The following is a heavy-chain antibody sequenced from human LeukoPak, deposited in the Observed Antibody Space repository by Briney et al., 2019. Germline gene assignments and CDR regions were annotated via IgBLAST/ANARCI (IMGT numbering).Heavy chain of an antibody. J-gene: IGHJ4*02. V-gene: IGHV3-30-3*01. CDR1: GFTFSSYA. Sequence: GGSLRLSCAASGFTFSSYAMHWVRQAPGKGLEWVAVISYDGSNKYYADSVKGRFTISRDNSKNTLYLQMNSLRAEDTAVYYCARDGGYTFDYWGQGTLVTVSS. CDR3: ARDGGYTFDY. D-gene: IGHD3-16*02. CDR2: ISYDGSNK.